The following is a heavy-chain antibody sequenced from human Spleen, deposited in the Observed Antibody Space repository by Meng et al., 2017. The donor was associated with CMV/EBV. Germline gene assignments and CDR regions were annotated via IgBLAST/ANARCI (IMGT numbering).Heavy chain of an antibody. CDR3: ARDRVPEPPLEWPQLWGENF. CDR1: GFTFSSYA. V-gene: IGHV3-21*01. D-gene: IGHD3-3*01. CDR2: ISSSSGYI. Sequence: GESLKISCVASGFTFSSYAVSWVRQAPGKGLEWVSSISSSSGYIYYADSVKGRFTVSRDNAKNSLFLQMRSLRAEDTAVYYCARDRVPEPPLEWPQLWGENFWGQGALVTVSS. J-gene: IGHJ4*02.